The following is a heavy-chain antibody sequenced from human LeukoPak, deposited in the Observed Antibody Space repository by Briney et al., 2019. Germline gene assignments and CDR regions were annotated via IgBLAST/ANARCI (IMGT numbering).Heavy chain of an antibody. D-gene: IGHD6-6*01. CDR1: GGSISSYY. Sequence: PSETLSLTCTVSGGSISSYYWSWIRQPAGKGLEWIGRIYTRGSTNYNPSLKSRVTMSVGTSKNRFSLKLSSVTAADTAVYYCARENPAAPTLDYWGQGTLVTVSS. V-gene: IGHV4-4*07. CDR3: ARENPAAPTLDY. CDR2: IYTRGST. J-gene: IGHJ4*02.